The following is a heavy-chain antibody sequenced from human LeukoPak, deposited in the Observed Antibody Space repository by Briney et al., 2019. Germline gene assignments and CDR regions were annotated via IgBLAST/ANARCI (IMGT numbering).Heavy chain of an antibody. Sequence: GGSLRLSCVGSGFTFSNYWINWVRQAPGKGLEWVALITYDDFYKYYGDSVKGRFTISRDNSKNTLYLQMNSLRPEDTAVYYCAKDRISMVRSSDIDNWGQGTLVTVSS. D-gene: IGHD3-10*01. CDR2: ITYDDFYK. J-gene: IGHJ4*02. CDR1: GFTFSNYW. CDR3: AKDRISMVRSSDIDN. V-gene: IGHV3-30*18.